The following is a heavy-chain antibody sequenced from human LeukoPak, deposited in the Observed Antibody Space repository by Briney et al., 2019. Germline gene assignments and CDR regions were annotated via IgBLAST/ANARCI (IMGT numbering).Heavy chain of an antibody. CDR1: GFTVSSNY. V-gene: IGHV3-53*01. CDR2: IYSGGST. Sequence: GGSLRLSCAASGFTVSSNYMSWVRQAPGKGLEWVSVIYSGGSTYYADSVKGRFTISRDNAKNSLYLQMNSLRAEDTAVYYCAKDDRWLQFCCWGQGTLVTVSA. D-gene: IGHD5-24*01. CDR3: AKDDRWLQFCC. J-gene: IGHJ4*02.